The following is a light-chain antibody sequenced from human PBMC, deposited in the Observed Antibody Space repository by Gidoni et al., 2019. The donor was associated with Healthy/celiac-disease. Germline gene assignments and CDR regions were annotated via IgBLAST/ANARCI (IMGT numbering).Light chain of an antibody. V-gene: IGLV3-1*01. J-gene: IGLJ2*01. Sequence: SYELTQPPSVSVSPGQTASITCSGDKLGDKYACWYQQKPGQSPVLVIYQDSKRPSGIPERFYGSNSGNTATLTISGTQAMDEADYYCQAWDSSTYVVFGGGTKLTV. CDR3: QAWDSSTYVV. CDR2: QDS. CDR1: KLGDKY.